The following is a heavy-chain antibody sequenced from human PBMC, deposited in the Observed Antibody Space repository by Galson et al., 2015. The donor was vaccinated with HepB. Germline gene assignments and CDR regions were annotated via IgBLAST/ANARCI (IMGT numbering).Heavy chain of an antibody. D-gene: IGHD2-2*01. V-gene: IGHV1-69*13. CDR3: AREQGRGDIVVVPDDPVYYYYYMDV. CDR2: IIPIFGTA. CDR1: GGTFSSYA. Sequence: SVKVSCKASGGTFSSYAISWVRQAPGQGLEWMGGIIPIFGTANYAQKFQGRVTITADESTSTAYMELSSLRSEDTAVYYCAREQGRGDIVVVPDDPVYYYYYMDVWGKGTTVTVSS. J-gene: IGHJ6*03.